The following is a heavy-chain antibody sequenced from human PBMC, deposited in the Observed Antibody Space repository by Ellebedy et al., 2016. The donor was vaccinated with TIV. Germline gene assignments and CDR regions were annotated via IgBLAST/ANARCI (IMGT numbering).Heavy chain of an antibody. V-gene: IGHV3-33*08. CDR3: ARGTTYYMDV. D-gene: IGHD1/OR15-1a*01. J-gene: IGHJ6*02. Sequence: GESLKISCAASGFTFSSYALYWVRQAPGKGLEWVAVTWYDGNNKYHVDSVKGRFSISRDNSKNTLYLQMNSLRAEDTAVYYCARGTTYYMDVWGQGTTVTVS. CDR2: TWYDGNNK. CDR1: GFTFSSYA.